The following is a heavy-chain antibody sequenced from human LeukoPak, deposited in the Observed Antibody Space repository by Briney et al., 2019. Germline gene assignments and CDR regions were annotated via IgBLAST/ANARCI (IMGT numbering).Heavy chain of an antibody. Sequence: PSQTLSLTCTLAAASISSSYWGWVRQPPGKGREWIGYIYYSGSTTCNPSLKSRVSISVDTSKNKFALRLSSVTAAGTAVYYCATGSTPYLFDYWGQGTPVTVSS. CDR2: IYYSGST. J-gene: IGHJ4*02. CDR1: AASISSSY. CDR3: ATGSTPYLFDY. V-gene: IGHV4-59*01.